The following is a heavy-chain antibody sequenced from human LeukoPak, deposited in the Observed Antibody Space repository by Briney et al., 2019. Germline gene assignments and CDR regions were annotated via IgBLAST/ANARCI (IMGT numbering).Heavy chain of an antibody. CDR2: IYYSGST. Sequence: SETLSLTCTVSGGSISSYYWSWIRQPPGKGLEWIGYIYYSGSTNYNPSLKSRVTISVDTSKNQFSLKLSSVAAADTAVYYCARGGGSYGYSAFDYWGQGTLVTVSS. J-gene: IGHJ4*02. CDR3: ARGGGSYGYSAFDY. D-gene: IGHD5-18*01. V-gene: IGHV4-59*01. CDR1: GGSISSYY.